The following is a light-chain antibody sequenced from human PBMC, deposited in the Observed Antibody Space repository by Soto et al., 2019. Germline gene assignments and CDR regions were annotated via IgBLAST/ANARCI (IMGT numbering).Light chain of an antibody. CDR3: QHYGGSSYT. V-gene: IGKV3-20*01. J-gene: IGKJ2*01. CDR1: RSVSSNY. Sequence: EIVLTQSPGTLSLSPGGRATLSCRASRSVSSNYLAWYQQKPGQAPRLLIYGASSRATGIPDRFGGSGSGTGFTLTISRLEPDDFAVYYCQHYGGSSYTFGQGTKLEIK. CDR2: GAS.